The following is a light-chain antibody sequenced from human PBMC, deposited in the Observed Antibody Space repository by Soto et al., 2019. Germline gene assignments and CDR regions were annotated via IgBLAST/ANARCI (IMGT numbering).Light chain of an antibody. CDR3: QLFVTSSYT. CDR1: QSVSSKY. J-gene: IGKJ2*01. V-gene: IGKV3-20*01. CDR2: AAS. Sequence: EVVLTQSPGTLSLSPGEGATLSCRASQSVSSKYLAWYQQKPGQTPRLLIYAASSRATGIPVRFSGSSSGSDFSLTIIRLEPEDFSVYYCQLFVTSSYTFGQRTQLDIQ.